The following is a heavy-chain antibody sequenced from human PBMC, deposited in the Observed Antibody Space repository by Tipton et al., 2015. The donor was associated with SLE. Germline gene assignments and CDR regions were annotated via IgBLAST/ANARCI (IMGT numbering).Heavy chain of an antibody. D-gene: IGHD6-13*01. Sequence: SLRLSCAASGFTFSVYALNWVRQAPGKGLEWVSSISSGSDYEEYADSVEGRFTISRDNSKNTLYLQMNSLRAEDTAVYYCAREGIAAAGSFDYWGQGTLVTVSS. V-gene: IGHV3-21*01. CDR2: ISSGSDYE. CDR1: GFTFSVYA. CDR3: AREGIAAAGSFDY. J-gene: IGHJ4*02.